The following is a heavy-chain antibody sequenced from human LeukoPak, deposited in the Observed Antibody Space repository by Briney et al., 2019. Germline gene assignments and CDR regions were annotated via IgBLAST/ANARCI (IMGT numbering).Heavy chain of an antibody. J-gene: IGHJ4*02. CDR3: ARAHHRRVYDYVWGSYPY. CDR1: GFTFSSYS. V-gene: IGHV3-48*01. Sequence: GGSLRLSCAASGFTFSSYSMNWVRQAPGKGLEWASYISSSSSTIYYADSVKGRFTISRDNAKNSLYLQMNSLRAEDTAVYYCARAHHRRVYDYVWGSYPYWGQGTLVTVSS. CDR2: ISSSSSTI. D-gene: IGHD3-16*02.